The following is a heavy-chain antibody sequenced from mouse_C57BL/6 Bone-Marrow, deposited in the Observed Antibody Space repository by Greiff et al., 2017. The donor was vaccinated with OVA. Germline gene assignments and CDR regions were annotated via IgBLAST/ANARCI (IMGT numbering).Heavy chain of an antibody. CDR2: ISYDGSN. Sequence: EVQRVESGPGLVKPSQSLSLTCSVTGYSITSGYYWNWIRQFPGNKLEWMGYISYDGSNNYNPSLKNRISITRDTSKNQFFLKLNSVTTEDTATYYCAKKKTLYGNFDYWGQGTTLTVSS. V-gene: IGHV3-6*01. CDR3: AKKKTLYGNFDY. CDR1: GYSITSGYY. D-gene: IGHD2-1*01. J-gene: IGHJ2*01.